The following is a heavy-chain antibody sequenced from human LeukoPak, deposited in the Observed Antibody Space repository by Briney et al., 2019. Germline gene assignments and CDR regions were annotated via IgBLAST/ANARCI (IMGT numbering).Heavy chain of an antibody. V-gene: IGHV4-34*01. CDR2: INHSGST. D-gene: IGHD3-10*01. J-gene: IGHJ4*02. CDR1: GGSFSGYY. Sequence: PSETLSLTCAVYGGSFSGYYWSWIRQPPGKGLEWIGEINHSGSTNYNPSLKSRVTISVDTSKNQFSLNLSSVTAADTAVYYCARGGEYGSGSYYKYWGQGTLVTVSS. CDR3: ARGGEYGSGSYYKY.